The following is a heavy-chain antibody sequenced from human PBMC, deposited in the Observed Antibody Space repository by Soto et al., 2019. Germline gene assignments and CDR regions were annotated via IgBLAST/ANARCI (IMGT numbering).Heavy chain of an antibody. D-gene: IGHD6-19*01. CDR3: ARRDEAGTWYFDY. Sequence: ASVKVSCKASGYTFTSYAMHWVRQAPGQGLEWMGWISAYNGNTNYAQKLQGRVTMTTDTSTSTAYMELRSLRSDDTAVYYCARRDEAGTWYFDYWGQGTLVTVS. V-gene: IGHV1-18*01. CDR2: ISAYNGNT. J-gene: IGHJ4*02. CDR1: GYTFTSYA.